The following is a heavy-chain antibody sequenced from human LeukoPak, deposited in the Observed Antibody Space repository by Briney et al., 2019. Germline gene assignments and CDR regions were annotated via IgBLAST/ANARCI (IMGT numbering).Heavy chain of an antibody. V-gene: IGHV3-74*01. J-gene: IGHJ4*02. CDR3: GREIQAPGKTLEY. Sequence: GGSLRLSCAASGFTFSSYSMNWVRQVPGKGLVWVSRINDDGTYTVYADSVKGRFTISRDNAKNTLYLQMNSLRGEDTAVYYCGREIQAPGKTLEYWGQGTLVTVSS. CDR2: INDDGTYT. CDR1: GFTFSSYS.